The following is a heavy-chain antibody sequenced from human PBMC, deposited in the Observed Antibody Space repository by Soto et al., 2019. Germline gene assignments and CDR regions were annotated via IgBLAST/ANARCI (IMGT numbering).Heavy chain of an antibody. V-gene: IGHV4-59*01. Sequence: SETLSLTCTVSGGSMSSYYWTWLRQSPGRGLEWIGYISYSGSTSYNPSLKSRVTISADTSKNQFSLRMNSMIAADTAVYYCARADPDASVGYWGQGTLVTVSS. D-gene: IGHD2-15*01. CDR1: GGSMSSYY. CDR3: ARADPDASVGY. J-gene: IGHJ4*02. CDR2: ISYSGST.